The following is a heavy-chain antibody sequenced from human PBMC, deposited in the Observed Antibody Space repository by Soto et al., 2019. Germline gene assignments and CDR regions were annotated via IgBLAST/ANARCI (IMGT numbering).Heavy chain of an antibody. D-gene: IGHD1-26*01. CDR3: ARGEQYSGRIFDY. V-gene: IGHV6-1*01. CDR2: TYYRSKWYY. Sequence: PSETLSLTCAITGDSVSSNSAGWSWVRQSPSRGLEWLGRTYYRSKWYYEYAVSVRGRITINPDTSKNQYSLQLNSVTPEDTAVYFCARGEQYSGRIFDYWGQGTLVTVSS. J-gene: IGHJ4*01. CDR1: GDSVSSNSAG.